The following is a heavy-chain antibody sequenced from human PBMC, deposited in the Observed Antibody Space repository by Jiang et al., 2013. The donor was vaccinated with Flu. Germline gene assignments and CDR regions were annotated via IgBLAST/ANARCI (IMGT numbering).Heavy chain of an antibody. CDR1: YG. CDR3: ARSAIGARRGDY. J-gene: IGHJ4*02. Sequence: YGMIWVRQAPGQGLEWMGWINTDTGNPRMPRASLGRFVFSLDTSVSTAYLQISSLKAEDTAMYYCARSAIGARRGDYWGQGTLVTVSS. CDR2: INTDTGNP. V-gene: IGHV7-4-1*01. D-gene: IGHD6-6*01.